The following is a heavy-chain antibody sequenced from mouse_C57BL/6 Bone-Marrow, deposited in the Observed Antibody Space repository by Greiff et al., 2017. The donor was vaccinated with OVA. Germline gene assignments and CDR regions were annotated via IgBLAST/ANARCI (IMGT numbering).Heavy chain of an antibody. D-gene: IGHD1-1*01. Sequence: EVKLQQSGPELVKPGASVKIPRKASGYTFTDYNMDWVKQSHGKSLEWIGDINPNNGGTIYNQKFKGKATLTVDKSSSTAYMELRSLTSEDTAVYYCARVYGSYWYFDVWGTGTTVTVSS. J-gene: IGHJ1*03. CDR1: GYTFTDYN. CDR2: INPNNGGT. V-gene: IGHV1-18*01. CDR3: ARVYGSYWYFDV.